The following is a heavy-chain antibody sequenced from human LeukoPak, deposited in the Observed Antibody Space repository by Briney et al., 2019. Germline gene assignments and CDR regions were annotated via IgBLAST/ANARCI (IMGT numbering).Heavy chain of an antibody. CDR1: GFTFSSYS. V-gene: IGHV3-21*01. CDR2: ISSSSSYI. CDR3: AKDLSWRYYNSSGWYN. Sequence: GGSLRLSCAASGFTFSSYSMNWVRQAPGKGLEWVSSISSSSSYIYYADSVKGRFTISRDNAKNSLYLQMNSLRAEDTAVYYCAKDLSWRYYNSSGWYNWGQGTLVTVSS. D-gene: IGHD6-19*01. J-gene: IGHJ4*02.